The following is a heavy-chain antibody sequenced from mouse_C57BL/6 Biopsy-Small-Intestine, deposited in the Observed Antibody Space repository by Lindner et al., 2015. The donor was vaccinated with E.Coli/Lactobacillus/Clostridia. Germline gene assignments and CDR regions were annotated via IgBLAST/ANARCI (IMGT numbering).Heavy chain of an antibody. CDR1: GFSLTNYA. Sequence: VQLQESGPGLVAPSQSLSITCTASGFSLTNYAVHWVRQSPGKGLEWLGVIWSDGSTDYNAAFISRLSISKDNSKSQVFFKMNSLQTDDTAMYYCAKPLKYDAMDYWGQGTSVTVSS. V-gene: IGHV2-4-1*01. J-gene: IGHJ4*01. CDR3: AKPLKYDAMDY. CDR2: IWSDGST.